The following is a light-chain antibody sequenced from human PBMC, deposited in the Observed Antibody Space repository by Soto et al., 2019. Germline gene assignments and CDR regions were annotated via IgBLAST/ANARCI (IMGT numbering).Light chain of an antibody. V-gene: IGKV1-12*01. J-gene: IGKJ2*01. Sequence: DIQMTQSPSSVAASVGDRVTITCRASQDVNIWLAWYQQRPGKAPKLLIFGASNLHSGAPSRFSGSGIGSDFTLTISGLEPEDFATYYCQQVNTFPYNFGQGTTVEIK. CDR2: GAS. CDR3: QQVNTFPYN. CDR1: QDVNIW.